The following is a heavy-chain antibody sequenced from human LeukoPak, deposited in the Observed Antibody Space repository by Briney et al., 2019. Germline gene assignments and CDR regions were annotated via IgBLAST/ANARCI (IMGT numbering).Heavy chain of an antibody. J-gene: IGHJ3*01. CDR2: THYSGNT. CDR3: ARNYCGDDCFAFDF. Sequence: SETLSLTCTVSGGSINNYYWSWIRQPPGKGLEYIGYTHYSGNTNSNPSLKSRVTMSVDTSKNQFSLKLKSVTAADTAVYYCARNYCGDDCFAFDFWGQGTMVTVSS. CDR1: GGSINNYY. V-gene: IGHV4-59*01. D-gene: IGHD2-21*02.